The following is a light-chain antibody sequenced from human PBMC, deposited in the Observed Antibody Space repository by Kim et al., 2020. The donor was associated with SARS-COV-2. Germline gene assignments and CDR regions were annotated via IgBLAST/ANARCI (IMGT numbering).Light chain of an antibody. J-gene: IGLJ2*01. V-gene: IGLV3-1*01. CDR2: QDR. CDR1: KLGNKY. Sequence: SYELTQPPSVSVSPGQTASITCSGDKLGNKYVCWYQQKPGQSPVLVIYQDRKRPSGIPERFSGSNSGNTATLTISGTQAMDEADYYCQAWDSSTVVFGGGTQLTVL. CDR3: QAWDSSTVV.